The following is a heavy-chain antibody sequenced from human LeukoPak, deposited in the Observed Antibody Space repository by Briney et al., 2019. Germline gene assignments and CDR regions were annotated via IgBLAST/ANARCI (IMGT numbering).Heavy chain of an antibody. J-gene: IGHJ5*02. Sequence: GGSLRLSCAASGFTFSVYTMHGVRQAPGKGLESVSAISGNGDTTYYAKSVKDRLTISRDNSKKTLYLQMGSLRVEDMAVYYCAREVAGGIDPWGQGTLVTVSS. CDR2: ISGNGDTT. CDR1: GFTFSVYT. V-gene: IGHV3-64*01. D-gene: IGHD3-16*01. CDR3: AREVAGGIDP.